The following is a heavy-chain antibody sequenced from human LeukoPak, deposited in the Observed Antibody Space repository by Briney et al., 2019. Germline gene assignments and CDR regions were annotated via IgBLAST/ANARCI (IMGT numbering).Heavy chain of an antibody. CDR2: IHSSGTT. CDR3: ARYNWARELDY. J-gene: IGHJ4*02. Sequence: KSSETLSLTCIVSGASSMNYHWTWIRQPPGKGLEWVGYIHSSGTTSYNPSLQSRVTISIETSKNQLSLKLRSVTAADTAVYYCARYNWARELDYWGQGTLVTVSS. CDR1: GASSMNYH. V-gene: IGHV4-59*01. D-gene: IGHD5-24*01.